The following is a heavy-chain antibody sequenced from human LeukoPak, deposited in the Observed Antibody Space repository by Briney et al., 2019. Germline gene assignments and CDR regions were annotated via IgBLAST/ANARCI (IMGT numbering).Heavy chain of an antibody. CDR1: GFTFSNYW. J-gene: IGHJ3*02. D-gene: IGHD3-9*01. CDR3: ARAIARLRYFDWLPLGAFDI. CDR2: ISSSSSTI. Sequence: GGSLRLSCAASGFTFSNYWMNWVRQAPGKGLEWVSYISSSSSTIYYADSVKGRFTISRDNAKNSLYLQMNSLRAEDTAVYYCARAIARLRYFDWLPLGAFDIWGQGTMVTVSS. V-gene: IGHV3-48*01.